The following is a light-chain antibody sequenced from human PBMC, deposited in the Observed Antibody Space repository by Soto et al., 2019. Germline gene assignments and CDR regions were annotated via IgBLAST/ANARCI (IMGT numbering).Light chain of an antibody. CDR1: STDVGGYDY. V-gene: IGLV2-8*01. Sequence: QSALTQPPSASGSPGQSVTISCTGTSTDVGGYDYVSWYQQHPGKVPKLMIYEVNKRPSGVPDRFSGSKSGNTASLTVSGLQPEDAADYYCTSYAGGNNVFGTGTKVTVL. CDR3: TSYAGGNNV. J-gene: IGLJ1*01. CDR2: EVN.